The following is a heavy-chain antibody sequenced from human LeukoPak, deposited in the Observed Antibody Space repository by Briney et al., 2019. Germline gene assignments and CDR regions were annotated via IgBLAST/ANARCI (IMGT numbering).Heavy chain of an antibody. D-gene: IGHD3-22*01. CDR3: ASPVQDSSGYLYYYGMDV. CDR2: IRYDGSNK. J-gene: IGHJ6*02. V-gene: IGHV3-30*02. CDR1: GFTFSSYG. Sequence: GGSLRLSCAASGFTFSSYGMHWVRQAPGKGLEWVAFIRYDGSNKYYADSVKGRFTISRDNSKNTLYLQMNSLRAEDTAVYYCASPVQDSSGYLYYYGMDVWGQGTTVTVSS.